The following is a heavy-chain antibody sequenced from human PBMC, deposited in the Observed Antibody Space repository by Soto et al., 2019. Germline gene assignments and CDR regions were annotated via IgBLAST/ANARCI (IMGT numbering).Heavy chain of an antibody. CDR2: IRANNGNK. J-gene: IGHJ4*02. D-gene: IGHD1-26*01. CDR1: GYTFTSYG. Sequence: QVQLGQSGAEVKKPGASVKVSCKASGYTFTSYGITWVRRAPGQGLEWMRWIRANNGNKNYAQKLQGRVTMTTDTSTSTAYMELRRLRSDDTAVYYWARDRGSYALDYWGQGTLVTVSS. V-gene: IGHV1-18*01. CDR3: ARDRGSYALDY.